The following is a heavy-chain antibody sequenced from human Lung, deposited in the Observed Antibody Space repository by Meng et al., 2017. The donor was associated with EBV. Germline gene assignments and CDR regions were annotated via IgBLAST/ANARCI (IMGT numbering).Heavy chain of an antibody. CDR1: GYSFTSYA. Sequence: QVKRVQSGAGVKKPWASVKVSCKASGYSFTSYAISWVRQAPGQGLEWMGWISAYDGNTNYAQKFQGRVTMATDTSTNTAYMELRSLRSEDTAVYYCASESGRGFTPDYWGQGTLVTVSS. CDR3: ASESGRGFTPDY. CDR2: ISAYDGNT. J-gene: IGHJ4*02. D-gene: IGHD3-10*01. V-gene: IGHV1-18*01.